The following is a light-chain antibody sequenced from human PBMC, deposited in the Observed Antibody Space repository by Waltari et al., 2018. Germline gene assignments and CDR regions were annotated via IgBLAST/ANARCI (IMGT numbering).Light chain of an antibody. Sequence: DIQMTQSPFTLSAAVGDTVTITCRASQSIDKWLAWYQQKPGKSPQLVIYEASILKDSFPSRFSGSGSGTDFTLNIINLQPEDLATYFCQQYTEYPLSFGGGTKVEI. CDR2: EAS. CDR3: QQYTEYPLS. J-gene: IGKJ4*01. CDR1: QSIDKW. V-gene: IGKV1-5*03.